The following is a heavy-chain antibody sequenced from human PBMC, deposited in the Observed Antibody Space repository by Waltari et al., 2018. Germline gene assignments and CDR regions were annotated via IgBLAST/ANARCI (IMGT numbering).Heavy chain of an antibody. J-gene: IGHJ3*02. V-gene: IGHV3-7*01. CDR1: GFTFSSYW. CDR3: ARDTDVWDDAFDI. Sequence: EVQLVESGGGLVQPGGSLRLSCAASGFTFSSYWMSWVRKAPGKGLEWVANIKQDGSEKYYVDSLKGRFTISRDNAKNSLYLQMNSLRAEDTAVYYCARDTDVWDDAFDIWGQGTMVTVSS. CDR2: IKQDGSEK. D-gene: IGHD1-26*01.